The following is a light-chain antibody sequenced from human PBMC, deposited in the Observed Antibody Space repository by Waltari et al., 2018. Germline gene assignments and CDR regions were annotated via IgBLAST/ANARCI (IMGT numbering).Light chain of an antibody. J-gene: IGLJ2*01. CDR3: GADLGIGSNFVNGLV. Sequence: QPVLTQPPSASASLGASVTLTCTLNSGYSNFEVDWYQQRPGKGPRFVMRVGTGGIVGSKGDGIPDRFSVLGSGLNRYLTIKNIQEEDESDFHCGADLGIGSNFVNGLVFGGGTKLTVL. CDR2: VGTGGIVG. V-gene: IGLV9-49*01. CDR1: SGYSNFE.